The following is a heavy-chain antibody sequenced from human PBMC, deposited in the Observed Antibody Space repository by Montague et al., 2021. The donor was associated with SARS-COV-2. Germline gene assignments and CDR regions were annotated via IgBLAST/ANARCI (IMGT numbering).Heavy chain of an antibody. Sequence: TLSLTCTVSGGSISSGEYYWSWIRQLPGKGLEWIGYIDYSGSSYYHPSLKGRVSISMDRSKNQLSLKLRSVSAADTAVYFCARDRGEAAAGTQEFDPWGQGTPVTVSS. CDR2: IDYSGSS. CDR3: ARDRGEAAAGTQEFDP. J-gene: IGHJ5*02. CDR1: GGSISSGEYY. D-gene: IGHD1-14*01. V-gene: IGHV4-31*03.